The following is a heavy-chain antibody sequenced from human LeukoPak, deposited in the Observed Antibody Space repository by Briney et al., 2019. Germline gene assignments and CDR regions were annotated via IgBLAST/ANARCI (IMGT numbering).Heavy chain of an antibody. Sequence: SQTLSLTCTVSGGSISSGSYYWSWIRQPAGKGLEWIGRIYTSGSTNYNPSLKSRVTISVDTSKNQFSLKPSSVTAADTAVYYCARAPPYSGTPDYWGQGTLVTVSS. CDR2: IYTSGST. V-gene: IGHV4-61*02. J-gene: IGHJ4*01. CDR3: ARAPPYSGTPDY. D-gene: IGHD1-1*01. CDR1: GGSISSGSYY.